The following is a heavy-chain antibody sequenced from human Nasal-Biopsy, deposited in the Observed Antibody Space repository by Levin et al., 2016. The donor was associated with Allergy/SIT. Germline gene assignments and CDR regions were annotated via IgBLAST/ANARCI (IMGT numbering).Heavy chain of an antibody. Sequence: GESLKISCAASGFTFSTYPMNVGPPGSREGLEWVSSITAGGGSTYYADSVKGRFTISRDNSNNILYLQMNSLRVEDTALYSCARPYCISSGCPKGMRGLEYWGQGTLVTASS. D-gene: IGHD2-2*01. CDR1: GFTFSTYP. J-gene: IGHJ4*02. V-gene: IGHV3-23*01. CDR2: ITAGGGST. CDR3: ARPYCISSGCPKGMRGLEY.